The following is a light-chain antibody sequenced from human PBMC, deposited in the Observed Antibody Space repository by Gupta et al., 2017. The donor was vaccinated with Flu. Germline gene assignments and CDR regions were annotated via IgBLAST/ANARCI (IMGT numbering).Light chain of an antibody. Sequence: KGTISSADTTFKVGSNYVYSYPPDPSSSPMLLIYYNSRRNSAIPARFSGTNSGTSATVCTTGLQTGEEADYYWDTYDTSMSSGVFGGGTKLTVL. V-gene: IGLV1-51*02. CDR1: TFKVGSNY. CDR2: YNS. J-gene: IGLJ3*02. CDR3: DTYDTSMSSGV.